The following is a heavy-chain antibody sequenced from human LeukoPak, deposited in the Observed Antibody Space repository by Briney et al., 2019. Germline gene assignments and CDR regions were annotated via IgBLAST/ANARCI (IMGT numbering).Heavy chain of an antibody. CDR3: AREADVFDY. Sequence: GGSLRLSCAASGFSFSDYSMTWVRRAPGKGLEWVSSISSSSSYIYYADSVKGRFTISRDNAKNSLYLQMNSLGAEDTAVYYCAREADVFDYWGQGTLVTVSS. J-gene: IGHJ4*02. CDR1: GFSFSDYS. CDR2: ISSSSSYI. D-gene: IGHD3-10*02. V-gene: IGHV3-21*01.